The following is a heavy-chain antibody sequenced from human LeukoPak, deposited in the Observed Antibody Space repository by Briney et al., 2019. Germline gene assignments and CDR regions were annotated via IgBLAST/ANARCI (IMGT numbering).Heavy chain of an antibody. D-gene: IGHD6-19*01. V-gene: IGHV1-3*01. CDR3: ARLEQWLVPAGVGWFDP. CDR1: GYTFTSYA. Sequence: ASVKVSCKSSGYTFTSYAMHWVRQAPGQRLEWMGWINAGNGNTKYSQKFQGRVTITRDTSASTAYMELSRLRSEDTAVYSCARLEQWLVPAGVGWFDPWGQGTLVTVS. CDR2: INAGNGNT. J-gene: IGHJ5*02.